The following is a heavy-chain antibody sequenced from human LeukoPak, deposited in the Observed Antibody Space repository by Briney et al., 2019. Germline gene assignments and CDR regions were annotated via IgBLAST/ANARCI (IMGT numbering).Heavy chain of an antibody. CDR2: IYYSGST. CDR1: GGSISSGDYY. CDR3: ASHAGAVTGYGGDEFDY. J-gene: IGHJ4*02. D-gene: IGHD4-23*01. V-gene: IGHV4-30-4*08. Sequence: PSQTLSLTCTVSGGSISSGDYYWSWIRQPPGKGLEWIGYIYYSGSTYYNPSFKSRVTISVDTSKNQFSLKLSSVTAADTAVYYCASHAGAVTGYGGDEFDYWGQGTLVTVSS.